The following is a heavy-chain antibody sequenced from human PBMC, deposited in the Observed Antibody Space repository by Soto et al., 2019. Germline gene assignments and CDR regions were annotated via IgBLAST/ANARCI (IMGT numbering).Heavy chain of an antibody. J-gene: IGHJ4*02. CDR2: MNANSGNT. CDR3: ARDAVDGYPIDY. V-gene: IGHV1-8*01. Sequence: QVQLVQSGAEVKKPGASVKVSCKASGYTVTSYDINWVRQATGQGLEWMGWMNANSGNTGYAQKIQGRVTMTRNTSTSTAYMELSSLRSEDTAVYYCARDAVDGYPIDYWGQGTLVTVSS. CDR1: GYTVTSYD. D-gene: IGHD6-25*01.